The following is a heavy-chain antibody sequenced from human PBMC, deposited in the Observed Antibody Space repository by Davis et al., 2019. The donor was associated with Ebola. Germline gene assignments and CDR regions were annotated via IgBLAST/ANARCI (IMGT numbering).Heavy chain of an antibody. Sequence: GESLKISCAASGFTFSSYGMHWVRQAPGKGLEWVAVIWYDGSNKYYADSVKGRFTISRDNSKNTLYLQMNSLRAEDTAVYYCAKDQSSGRSYYYGMDVWGQGTTVTVSS. V-gene: IGHV3-33*06. J-gene: IGHJ6*02. CDR1: GFTFSSYG. CDR3: AKDQSSGRSYYYGMDV. CDR2: IWYDGSNK.